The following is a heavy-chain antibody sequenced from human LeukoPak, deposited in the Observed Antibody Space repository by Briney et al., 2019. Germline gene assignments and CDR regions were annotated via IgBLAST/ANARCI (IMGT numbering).Heavy chain of an antibody. CDR1: GFTFSSYS. CDR2: ISSSSSYI. CDR3: AREGITIFGVVIRNAFDI. Sequence: GGSLRLSCAASGFTFSSYSMNWVRQAPGKGLEWVSSISSSSSYIYYADSVKGRFTISRDNAKNSLYLQMISLRAEDTAVYYCAREGITIFGVVIRNAFDIWGQGTMVTVSS. V-gene: IGHV3-21*01. D-gene: IGHD3-3*01. J-gene: IGHJ3*02.